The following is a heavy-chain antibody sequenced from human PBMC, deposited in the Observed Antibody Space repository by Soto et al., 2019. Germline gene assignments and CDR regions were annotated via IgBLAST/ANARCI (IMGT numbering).Heavy chain of an antibody. J-gene: IGHJ2*01. D-gene: IGHD4-17*01. CDR2: IIPILGIA. Sequence: QVQLVQSGAEVKKPGSSVKVSCKASGGTFSSYTISWVRQAPGQGLEWMGRIIPILGIANYAQKFQGRVTITAEKSTSTAYMELRSLRSEDTAVYYCARGYGDHWYFDLWGRGTLVTVSS. V-gene: IGHV1-69*02. CDR3: ARGYGDHWYFDL. CDR1: GGTFSSYT.